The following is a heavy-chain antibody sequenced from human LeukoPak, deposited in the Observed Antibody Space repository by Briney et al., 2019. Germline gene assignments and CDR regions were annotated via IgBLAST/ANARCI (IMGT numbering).Heavy chain of an antibody. CDR1: GFTFSSDI. V-gene: IGHV3-64*01. D-gene: IGHD6-19*01. CDR3: ARVVVVAGTTTLDY. J-gene: IGHJ4*02. CDR2: MSSNRGGT. Sequence: AGGSLRLSCAASGFTFSSDIIHWVRQAAGKGVEYVSAMSSNRGGTDYTNSVKGRFNISRDNSKNTVYLQMGSLRPEDMAVSYCARVVVVAGTTTLDYWGQGTLVTASS.